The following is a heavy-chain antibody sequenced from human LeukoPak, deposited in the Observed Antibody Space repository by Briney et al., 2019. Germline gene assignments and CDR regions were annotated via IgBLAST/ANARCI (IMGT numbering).Heavy chain of an antibody. CDR2: INHSGTT. Sequence: SETLSLTCAVYGGSFSDYWYAWIRQSPGKGLEWMGEINHSGTTTYIPSLKSRVSMSVDTSKNQFSLKLSSVTAADTAVYYCARDSPDFWSGYYQSGWFDPWGQGTLVTVSS. V-gene: IGHV4-34*01. CDR1: GGSFSDYW. CDR3: ARDSPDFWSGYYQSGWFDP. J-gene: IGHJ5*02. D-gene: IGHD3-3*01.